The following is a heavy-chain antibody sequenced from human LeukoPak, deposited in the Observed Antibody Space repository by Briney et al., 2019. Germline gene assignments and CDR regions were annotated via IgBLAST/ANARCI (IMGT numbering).Heavy chain of an antibody. CDR3: AREFCGNTPKCSGGYFFDL. Sequence: GGSLRLSCVVSGLTFSAYDFHWVRQTTGKGLEWVSAIGVVGGTYYPGPEKGRFTISRDNGKNSLYLQMNTLRVGDTAVYYCAREFCGNTPKCSGGYFFDLWGRGVLVTVSS. V-gene: IGHV3-13*01. CDR2: IGVVGGT. J-gene: IGHJ2*01. D-gene: IGHD1-26*01. CDR1: GLTFSAYD.